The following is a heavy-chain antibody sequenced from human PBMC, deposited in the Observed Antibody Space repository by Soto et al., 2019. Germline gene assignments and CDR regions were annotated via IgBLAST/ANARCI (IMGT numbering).Heavy chain of an antibody. CDR3: GKGSAATNYFYYATDV. CDR2: ISGSGGST. V-gene: IGHV3-23*01. J-gene: IGHJ6*02. Sequence: GGSLRLSCAASGFTFGIHAMSWVRQAPGKGLEWVSFISGSGGSTYYADSVKGRFTISRDNSKKTLYLQMNSLRGEDTAVYYCGKGSAATNYFYYATDVWGQGTTVTVSS. D-gene: IGHD2-15*01. CDR1: GFTFGIHA.